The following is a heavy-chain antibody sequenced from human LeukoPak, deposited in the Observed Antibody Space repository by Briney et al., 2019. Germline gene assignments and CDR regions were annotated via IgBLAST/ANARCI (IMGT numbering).Heavy chain of an antibody. CDR3: ASGECSGGSCEFVRRGNWFDP. Sequence: GASMKVSCKASGYTFTGYYMHWVRQAPGQGLEWMGWTIPNSGGTNYAQKFQGRVTMSRDTSISTAYMELSRLRSDDTAVYYCASGECSGGSCEFVRRGNWFDPWGQGTLVTVSS. CDR2: TIPNSGGT. V-gene: IGHV1-2*02. CDR1: GYTFTGYY. J-gene: IGHJ5*02. D-gene: IGHD2-15*01.